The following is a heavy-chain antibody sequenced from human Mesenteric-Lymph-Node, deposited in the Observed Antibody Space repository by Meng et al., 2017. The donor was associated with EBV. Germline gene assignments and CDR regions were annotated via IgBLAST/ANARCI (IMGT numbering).Heavy chain of an antibody. D-gene: IGHD6-6*01. CDR1: GGSISSGDYY. Sequence: QGQLQESGPGLVKPSQTLSLTCAVSGGSISSGDYYWTWIRQPPGRGLEWIGYIQDSGTTYYNPSLKSRITMSVDTSKNEFSLKLTSVTAADTAVYYCAREVVGEAARADWFDPWGQGTLVTVSS. CDR2: IQDSGTT. V-gene: IGHV4-30-4*01. CDR3: AREVVGEAARADWFDP. J-gene: IGHJ5*02.